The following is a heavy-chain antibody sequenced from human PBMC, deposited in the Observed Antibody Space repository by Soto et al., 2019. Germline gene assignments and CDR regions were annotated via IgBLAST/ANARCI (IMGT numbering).Heavy chain of an antibody. V-gene: IGHV3-33*01. J-gene: IGHJ4*02. CDR3: ARDGDVNTGFGKDY. CDR2: IWHDGGNK. Sequence: SLRLSCAASGFTFSSYGMHWVRQAPGKGLEWVAFIWHDGGNKFYAESVKGRFTISRDNSKNTLYLQMTSLSAEDTAMYYCARDGDVNTGFGKDYWGQGTLVTVLL. D-gene: IGHD3-16*01. CDR1: GFTFSSYG.